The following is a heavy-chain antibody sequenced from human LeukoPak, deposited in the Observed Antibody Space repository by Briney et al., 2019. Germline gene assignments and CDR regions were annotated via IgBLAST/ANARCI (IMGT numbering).Heavy chain of an antibody. CDR3: ARDSRVTNGDY. Sequence: ASVKVSCKASGYTFTGCYLHWVRQAPGQGLEWMGFINPNSGGTSYAQKFQGRVTMTRDTSITTANMELSRLTSDDTAVYYCARDSRVTNGDYWGQGTLVTVSS. CDR2: INPNSGGT. CDR1: GYTFTGCY. J-gene: IGHJ4*02. D-gene: IGHD3-10*01. V-gene: IGHV1-2*02.